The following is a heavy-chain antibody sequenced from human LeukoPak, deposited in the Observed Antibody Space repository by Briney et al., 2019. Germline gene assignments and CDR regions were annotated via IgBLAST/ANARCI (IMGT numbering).Heavy chain of an antibody. CDR2: INPNSGGT. CDR3: ARRYYYGSGGYFDY. CDR1: GYTFTGYY. Sequence: ASVKVSCKASGYTFTGYYIHWVRQAPGQGLEWMGWINPNSGGTNYSQKFQGRVTMMRDTSISTAYMELSRLRSDDTAVYYCARRYYYGSGGYFDYWGQGTLVTVSS. V-gene: IGHV1-2*02. J-gene: IGHJ4*02. D-gene: IGHD3-10*01.